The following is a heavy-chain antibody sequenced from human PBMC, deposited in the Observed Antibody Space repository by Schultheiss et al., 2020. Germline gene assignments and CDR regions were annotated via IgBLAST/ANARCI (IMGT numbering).Heavy chain of an antibody. V-gene: IGHV3-30-3*01. D-gene: IGHD6-13*01. CDR3: ARVRTSAGSWCHDL. CDR1: GFTFSSYA. J-gene: IGHJ5*02. CDR2: ISYDGSNK. Sequence: GGSLRLSCAASGFTFSSYAMHWVRQAPGKGLEWVAVISYDGSNKYYADSVKGRFTISRDNAKNSLYLQMNSLRAEDTALYYCARVRTSAGSWCHDLWGQGSLVTVSS.